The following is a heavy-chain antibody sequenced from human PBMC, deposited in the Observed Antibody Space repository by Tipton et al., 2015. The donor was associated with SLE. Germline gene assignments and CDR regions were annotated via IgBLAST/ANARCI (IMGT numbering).Heavy chain of an antibody. J-gene: IGHJ4*02. CDR3: ARGRLRSWYFAS. CDR2: IYYTGST. Sequence: TLSLTCTVSGGSISTNTYYWGWIRQSPGKGLEWIGSIYYTGSTFYNPSLKSRTTISADTSKNQFSLNLSSVTAADTGVYYCARGRLRSWYFASWGQGTLVSVSS. V-gene: IGHV4-39*07. CDR1: GGSISTNTYY.